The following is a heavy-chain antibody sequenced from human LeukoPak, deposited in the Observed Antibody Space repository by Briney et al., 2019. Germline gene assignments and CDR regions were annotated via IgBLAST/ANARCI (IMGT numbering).Heavy chain of an antibody. J-gene: IGHJ4*02. Sequence: GASVKVSCKASGYTFTSYAMHWVRQAPGQRLEWMGWINAGNGNTKYSQKFQGRVTITRDTSASTAYMELSSLRSEDTAVYYCARGQQTATKYSSSWYPDYWGQGTLVTVSS. CDR2: INAGNGNT. CDR1: GYTFTSYA. D-gene: IGHD6-13*01. CDR3: ARGQQTATKYSSSWYPDY. V-gene: IGHV1-3*01.